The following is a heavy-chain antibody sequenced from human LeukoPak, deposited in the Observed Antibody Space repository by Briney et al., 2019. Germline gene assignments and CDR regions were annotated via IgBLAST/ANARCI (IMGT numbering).Heavy chain of an antibody. D-gene: IGHD2-15*01. Sequence: GGSLRLSCAASGFTFSTYAMHWVRQAPGKGLEYVSAISSNGGSTYYANSVKGRFTISRDNSKNTLYLQMGSLRPEDMAVYYCARDTGRGGAFDIWGQGTMVTVSS. CDR2: ISSNGGST. V-gene: IGHV3-64*01. CDR1: GFTFSTYA. CDR3: ARDTGRGGAFDI. J-gene: IGHJ3*02.